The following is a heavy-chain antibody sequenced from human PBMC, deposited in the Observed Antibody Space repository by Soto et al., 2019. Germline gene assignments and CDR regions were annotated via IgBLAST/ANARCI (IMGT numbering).Heavy chain of an antibody. CDR3: ARDTWAGGGSLPFDY. V-gene: IGHV3-48*03. J-gene: IGHJ4*02. D-gene: IGHD2-15*01. CDR2: ISSSGSSI. Sequence: EVQLVESGGGLVQPGGSLRLSCAASGFTFSSYEMNWVRQAPGKGLEWVSSISSSGSSIYYADSVKARFTISRTNAKNSVYLQMNSLRAEDTAVYYCARDTWAGGGSLPFDYWGQGTLVTVSS. CDR1: GFTFSSYE.